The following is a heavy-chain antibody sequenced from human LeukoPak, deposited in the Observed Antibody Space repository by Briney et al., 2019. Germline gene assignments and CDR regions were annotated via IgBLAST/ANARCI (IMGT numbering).Heavy chain of an antibody. J-gene: IGHJ4*02. D-gene: IGHD3-3*01. V-gene: IGHV1-18*01. CDR3: ARGAGYDFWSGYVPHYFDY. Sequence: AASVKVSCKASGYTFTSYGISWVRQAPGQGLEWMGWISAYNGNTNYAQKLQGRVTMTTDTSTSTAYMELRSLRSDDTAVYYCARGAGYDFWSGYVPHYFDYRGQGTLVTVSS. CDR2: ISAYNGNT. CDR1: GYTFTSYG.